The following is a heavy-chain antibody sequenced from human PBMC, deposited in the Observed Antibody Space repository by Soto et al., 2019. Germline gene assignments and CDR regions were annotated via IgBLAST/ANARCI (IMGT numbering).Heavy chain of an antibody. D-gene: IGHD6-13*01. CDR1: GASISSADHY. CDR3: ARALYSSTWYGDFDS. V-gene: IGHV4-30-4*01. Sequence: SETLSLTCTVSGASISSADHYWSWVRQPPGKGLEWIGYIYYSGSTYYSPSLESRVSISVDTSKNHFSLRVNSVTAADTAVYYCARALYSSTWYGDFDSWGQGTLVTVSS. CDR2: IYYSGST. J-gene: IGHJ4*02.